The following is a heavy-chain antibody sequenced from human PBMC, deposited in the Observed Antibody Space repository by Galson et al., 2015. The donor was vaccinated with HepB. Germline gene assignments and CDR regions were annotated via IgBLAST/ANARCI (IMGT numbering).Heavy chain of an antibody. CDR2: IHTSGST. Sequence: LSLTCTVSGGSISSYYWNWIRQPAGKGLEWIGRIHTSGSTNYNPSLKSRVTMSVDTSKNQFSLKLSSVTAADTAVYYCARDLQQLVRDYYHYYIMDVWGQGTTVTVS. D-gene: IGHD6-13*01. J-gene: IGHJ6*02. CDR3: ARDLQQLVRDYYHYYIMDV. CDR1: GGSISSYY. V-gene: IGHV4-4*07.